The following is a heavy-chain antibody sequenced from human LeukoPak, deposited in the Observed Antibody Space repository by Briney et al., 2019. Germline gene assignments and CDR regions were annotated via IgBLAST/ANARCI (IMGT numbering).Heavy chain of an antibody. CDR2: ISASGGTT. D-gene: IGHD2-2*01. CDR1: GFTFNNYA. Sequence: GGSLRLSCAASGFTFNNYAMSWVRQAPGKGLEWVSAISASGGTTYYADSVKGRFTIPRDNSENTLFLQMNSLRAEDTAVYYCAKEPREYCSSTSCPNWFDSWGQGTLVTVSS. CDR3: AKEPREYCSSTSCPNWFDS. V-gene: IGHV3-23*01. J-gene: IGHJ5*01.